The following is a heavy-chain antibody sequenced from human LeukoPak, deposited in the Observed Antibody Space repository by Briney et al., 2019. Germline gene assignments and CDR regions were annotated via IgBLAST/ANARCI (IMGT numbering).Heavy chain of an antibody. CDR1: GFTFSSYA. Sequence: GGSLRLSCAASGFTFSSYAMHWVRQAPGKGLEWVAVISYDGSNKYYADSVKGRFTISRDNSKNTLYLQMNSLRAEDTAVYYCAXGSEDYYDXXLGIDYWGQGTLVTVSS. D-gene: IGHD3-22*01. V-gene: IGHV3-30*04. CDR2: ISYDGSNK. J-gene: IGHJ4*02. CDR3: AXGSEDYYDXXLGIDY.